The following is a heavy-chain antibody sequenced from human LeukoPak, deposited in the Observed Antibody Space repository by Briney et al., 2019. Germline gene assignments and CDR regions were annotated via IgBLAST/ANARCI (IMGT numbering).Heavy chain of an antibody. CDR2: IKSKTDGGTT. CDR3: TTAWDSSGYLTH. Sequence: GWSLRLSCAASGFTFSNAWMSWVRQAPGKGLEWFGRIKSKTDGGTTDYAAPVKGRFTISRDDSKNTLYLQMNSLKTEDTAVYYCTTAWDSSGYLTHWGQGTLVTVSS. V-gene: IGHV3-15*01. CDR1: GFTFSNAW. D-gene: IGHD3-22*01. J-gene: IGHJ4*02.